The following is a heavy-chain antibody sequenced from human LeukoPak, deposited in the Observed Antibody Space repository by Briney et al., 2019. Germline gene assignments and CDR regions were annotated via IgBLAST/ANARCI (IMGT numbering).Heavy chain of an antibody. CDR3: ITDIANGFYPFDY. V-gene: IGHV3-15*01. Sequence: PAGSLRLSCAASGFIFSNAWMSWVRQAPGKGLEWVGLIKSKTDGGATDYAAPVKGRFTISRDDSKTTLYLQMNSLKTEDTAVYYCITDIANGFYPFDYWGQGTLVTVSS. J-gene: IGHJ4*02. D-gene: IGHD2-8*01. CDR2: IKSKTDGGAT. CDR1: GFIFSNAW.